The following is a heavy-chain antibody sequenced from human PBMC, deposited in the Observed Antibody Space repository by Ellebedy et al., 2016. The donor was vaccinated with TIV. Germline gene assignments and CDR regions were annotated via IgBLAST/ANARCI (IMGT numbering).Heavy chain of an antibody. J-gene: IGHJ5*02. CDR1: GFSFSDSS. Sequence: GESLKISXVASGFSFSDSSMNWFRQAPGTGLEWLAYISSRSDTIHYADSVDGRFTISRDNAKNSLYLQMSSLRGEDTGIYYCARDVAGGWGDPWGQGSPVTVSS. CDR3: ARDVAGGWGDP. D-gene: IGHD2-8*02. CDR2: ISSRSDTI. V-gene: IGHV3-48*01.